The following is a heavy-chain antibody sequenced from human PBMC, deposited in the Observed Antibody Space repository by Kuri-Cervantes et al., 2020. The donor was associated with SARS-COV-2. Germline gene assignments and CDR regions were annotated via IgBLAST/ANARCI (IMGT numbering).Heavy chain of an antibody. CDR1: GFTFSSYE. J-gene: IGHJ6*03. V-gene: IGHV3-48*03. Sequence: GGSLRLSCAASGFTFSSYEMNWVRQAPGKGLEWVSYISSSGSTIYYADSVKGRFTISRDNSKNTLYLQMNSLRAEDTAVYYCAKVVSYRYYCYMDVWGKGTTVTVSS. CDR2: ISSSGSTI. D-gene: IGHD1-26*01. CDR3: AKVVSYRYYCYMDV.